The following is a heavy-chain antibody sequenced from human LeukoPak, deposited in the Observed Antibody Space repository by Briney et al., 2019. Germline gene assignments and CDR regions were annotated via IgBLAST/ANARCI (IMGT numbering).Heavy chain of an antibody. CDR1: GGSISSYY. J-gene: IGHJ4*02. CDR3: ARDFNSRYGGRYLDY. Sequence: PSETLSLTCTVSGGSISSYYWSWIRQPPGKGLEWIGYIYYSGSTNYNPSLKSRVTISVDTSKNQFSLKLSSVTAADTAVYYYARDFNSRYGGRYLDYWGQGTLVTVSS. D-gene: IGHD1-26*01. CDR2: IYYSGST. V-gene: IGHV4-59*08.